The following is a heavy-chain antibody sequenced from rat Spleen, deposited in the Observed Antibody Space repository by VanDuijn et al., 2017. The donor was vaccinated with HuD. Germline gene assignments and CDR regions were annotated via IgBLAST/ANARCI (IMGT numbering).Heavy chain of an antibody. CDR2: ISTGGGNT. Sequence: EVQLVESGGGLVQPGGSLKLSCAASGFTFSNYGMAWVRQTPTKGLDWVASISTGGGNTYYRDSVRGRFTISRHNAKSTLYLQMDSLRSEDTATYYCVRHGYTRYYFDYWGQGVMVTVSS. J-gene: IGHJ2*01. V-gene: IGHV5S13*01. CDR1: GFTFSNYG. D-gene: IGHD1-9*01. CDR3: VRHGYTRYYFDY.